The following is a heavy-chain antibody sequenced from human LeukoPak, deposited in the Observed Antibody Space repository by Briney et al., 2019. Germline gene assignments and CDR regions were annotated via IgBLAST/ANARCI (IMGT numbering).Heavy chain of an antibody. V-gene: IGHV3-23*01. CDR3: ARDRVSSLYYYYGMDV. CDR2: ISGSGGST. Sequence: GGSLRLSCAASGFTFSSYAMSWVRQAPGKGLEWVSAISGSGGSTYYADSVKGRFTISRDNSKNTLYLQMNSLRAEDTAVYYCARDRVSSLYYYYGMDVWGQGTTVTVSS. CDR1: GFTFSSYA. D-gene: IGHD3-10*01. J-gene: IGHJ6*02.